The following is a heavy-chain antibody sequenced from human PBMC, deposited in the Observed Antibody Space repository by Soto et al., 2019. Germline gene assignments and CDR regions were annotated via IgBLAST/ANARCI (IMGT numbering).Heavy chain of an antibody. V-gene: IGHV1-69*05. CDR3: AADLSYQLLYYFDY. Sequence: SVKVSCKASGGTFSSYAISWVRQAPGQGLEWMGGIIPICGTTNYAQKFQGRVTITTDKSTSTAYMELSSLRSEDTAVYYCAADLSYQLLYYFDYWGQGTLVTVS. J-gene: IGHJ4*02. CDR1: GGTFSSYA. CDR2: IIPICGTT. D-gene: IGHD2-2*01.